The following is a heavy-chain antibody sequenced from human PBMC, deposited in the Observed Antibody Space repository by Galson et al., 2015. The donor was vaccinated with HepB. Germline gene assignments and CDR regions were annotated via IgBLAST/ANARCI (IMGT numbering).Heavy chain of an antibody. J-gene: IGHJ4*02. Sequence: SLRLSCAVPGLTFSNYAMSWVRPSPGRGLEWVSTISASVASTYYADSVKGQFTISRDNSKNTLYLQMNSLRAEDTALYYCARGEIVWFGEPSLDYWCQGTLVTVSS. D-gene: IGHD3-10*01. V-gene: IGHV3-23*01. CDR3: ARGEIVWFGEPSLDY. CDR2: ISASVAST. CDR1: GLTFSNYA.